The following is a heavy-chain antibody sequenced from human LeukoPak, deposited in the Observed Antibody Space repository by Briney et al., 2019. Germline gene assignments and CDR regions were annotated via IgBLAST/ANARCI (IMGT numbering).Heavy chain of an antibody. CDR1: GGSTRSDY. J-gene: IGHJ4*01. V-gene: IGHV4-4*07. D-gene: IGHD6-6*01. CDR3: ARGLARGSSSTY. CDR2: IDTSGST. Sequence: SETLSLTCTVSGGSTRSDYWNWIRQPAGEGLEWIGRIDTSGSTNYNPSLNSRVTISVDTSKNQFSLRLTSVTATDTAVYYCARGLARGSSSTYWGHGTLVTVSS.